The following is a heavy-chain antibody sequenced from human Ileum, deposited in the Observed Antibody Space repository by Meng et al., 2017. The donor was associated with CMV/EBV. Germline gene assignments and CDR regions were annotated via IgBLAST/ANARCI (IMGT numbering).Heavy chain of an antibody. J-gene: IGHJ4*02. Sequence: GAGSLTPSGTMSPKCVSYGGSFIDYNWRWVRQPPGKGLEWIGEIIHSGITNYNPSLKSRVTISIDTSKNQFSLKLTSVTAADTAVYYCARDTGTTGTGSLFDYWGQGTLVTVSS. D-gene: IGHD1-1*01. V-gene: IGHV4-34*12. CDR3: ARDTGTTGTGSLFDY. CDR2: IIHSGIT. CDR1: GGSFIDYN.